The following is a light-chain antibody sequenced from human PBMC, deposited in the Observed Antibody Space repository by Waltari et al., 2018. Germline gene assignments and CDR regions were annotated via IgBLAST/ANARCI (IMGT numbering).Light chain of an antibody. CDR3: QTWGTGIWV. V-gene: IGLV4-69*01. CDR1: SGHSSNV. J-gene: IGLJ3*02. Sequence: QLVLTQSPSASASLGASVKITCTLSSGHSSNVVAWHQQQPEKGPRYLMKVNSDGSHSKGDGIPGRFSGSSSGAERYPTISSLQSDDEADYYCQTWGTGIWVFGGGTRLTVL. CDR2: VNSDGSH.